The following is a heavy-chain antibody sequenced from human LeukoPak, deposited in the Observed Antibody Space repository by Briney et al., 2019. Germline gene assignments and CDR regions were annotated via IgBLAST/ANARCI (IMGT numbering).Heavy chain of an antibody. CDR2: INPNSGNT. V-gene: IGHV1-8*01. Sequence: ASVKVSCKASGDTFTSYDINWVRQATGQGLEWMGWINPNSGNTGYAQKFQGRVTMTRNTSISTAYMELSSLRSEDTAVYYCARGRPDILTGYSAYYFDYWGQGTLVTVSS. D-gene: IGHD3-9*01. CDR3: ARGRPDILTGYSAYYFDY. J-gene: IGHJ4*02. CDR1: GDTFTSYD.